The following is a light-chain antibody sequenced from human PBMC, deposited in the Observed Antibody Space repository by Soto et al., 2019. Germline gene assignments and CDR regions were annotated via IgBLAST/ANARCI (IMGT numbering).Light chain of an antibody. CDR3: QQYGSSPPYT. Sequence: EIVLTQSPGTLSLSPGERASLSCKASQSVSSRYLAWYQQKPGQAPRLLIYGASSRATGIPDRFSGSGSGTDFTLTISRLEPEDFAVYYCQQYGSSPPYTFGQGTKLEIK. J-gene: IGKJ2*01. CDR2: GAS. V-gene: IGKV3-20*01. CDR1: QSVSSRY.